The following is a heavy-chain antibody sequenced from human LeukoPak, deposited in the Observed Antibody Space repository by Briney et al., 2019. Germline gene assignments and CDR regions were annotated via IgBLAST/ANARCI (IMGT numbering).Heavy chain of an antibody. CDR2: IDPSDSYT. CDR1: GYSFTSYW. V-gene: IGHV5-10-1*01. CDR3: ASYTTGDFDY. D-gene: IGHD3-16*01. J-gene: IGHJ4*02. Sequence: GESLKISCKGSGYSFTSYWISWVRQMPGKGLEWMGRIDPSDSYTNYSPSFQGHVTISADKSISTAYLQWSSLKASDTAMYYCASYTTGDFDYWGQGTLVTVSS.